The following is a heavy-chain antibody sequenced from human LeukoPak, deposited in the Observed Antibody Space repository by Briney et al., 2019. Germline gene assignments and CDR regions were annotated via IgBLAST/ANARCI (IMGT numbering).Heavy chain of an antibody. CDR3: ARVVGSGWELLYDY. Sequence: PSETLSLTCAVYGGSFSGYYWSWIRQPPGKGLEWIGEINHSGSTNYNPSLKSRVTMSVDTSKNQFSLKLSSVTAADTAVYYCARVVGSGWELLYDYWGQGTLVSVSS. V-gene: IGHV4-34*01. D-gene: IGHD1-26*01. CDR1: GGSFSGYY. J-gene: IGHJ4*02. CDR2: INHSGST.